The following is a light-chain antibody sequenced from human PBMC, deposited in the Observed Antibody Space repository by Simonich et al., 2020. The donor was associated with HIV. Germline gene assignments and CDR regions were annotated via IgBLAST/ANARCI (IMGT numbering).Light chain of an antibody. V-gene: IGKV2D-29*02. CDR1: QSLLHSDGKTY. CDR2: EVS. Sequence: MTQTPLSLSVTPGQPASISCNSSQSLLHSDGKTYLYCYLQKPGQSPHLLIHEVSNRFSGVPDRFSGSGSGTDFTLKISRVEAEDIGLYYCMQSVQLPITFGQGTRLEIK. CDR3: MQSVQLPIT. J-gene: IGKJ5*01.